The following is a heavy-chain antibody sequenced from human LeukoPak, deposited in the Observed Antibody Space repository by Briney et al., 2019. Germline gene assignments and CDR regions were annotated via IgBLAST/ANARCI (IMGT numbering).Heavy chain of an antibody. CDR1: GGSISSGGYY. Sequence: SETLSLTCTVSGGSISSGGYYWSWIRQHPGKGLEWIGYIYYSGSTYYNPSLRSRVTISVDTSKNQFSLKLSSVTAADTAVYYCARDPMVYALGAFDIWGQGTMVTVSS. V-gene: IGHV4-31*03. D-gene: IGHD2-8*01. J-gene: IGHJ3*02. CDR2: IYYSGST. CDR3: ARDPMVYALGAFDI.